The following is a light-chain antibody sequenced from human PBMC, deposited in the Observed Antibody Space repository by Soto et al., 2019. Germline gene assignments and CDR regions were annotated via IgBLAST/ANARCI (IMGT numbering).Light chain of an antibody. V-gene: IGLV2-18*02. CDR1: SSDVGSYNR. Sequence: QSVLTQPPSVSGSPGQSVTISCTGTSSDVGSYNRVSWYQQPPGTAPKLMIYEVSNRPSGVPDRFSGSKSGNTASLTISGLQAEDEDDYYCSSYTSSSLVFGGGTKLTVL. J-gene: IGLJ2*01. CDR3: SSYTSSSLV. CDR2: EVS.